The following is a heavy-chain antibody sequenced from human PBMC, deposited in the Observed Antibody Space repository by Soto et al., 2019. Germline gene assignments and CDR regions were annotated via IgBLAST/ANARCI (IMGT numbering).Heavy chain of an antibody. CDR3: ARDSVVHLGELSPEYYYYYMDV. CDR1: GFTFSSYG. CDR2: IWYDGSNK. Sequence: GGSLRLSCAASGFTFSSYGMHWVRQAPGKGLEWVAVIWYDGSNKYYADSVKGRFTISRDNSKNTLYLQMNSLRAEDTAVYYCARDSVVHLGELSPEYYYYYMDVWGKGTTVTVSS. V-gene: IGHV3-33*01. J-gene: IGHJ6*03. D-gene: IGHD3-16*02.